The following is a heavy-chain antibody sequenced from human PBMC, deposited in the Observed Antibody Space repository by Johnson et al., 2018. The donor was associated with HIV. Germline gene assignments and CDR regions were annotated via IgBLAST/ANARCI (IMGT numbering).Heavy chain of an antibody. CDR3: ASQIYDYDSGGYSGVFDI. Sequence: VQLVESGGGLIQPGGSLRLSCAASGFTVSTYYMTWVRQASGKGLELVSLLYSSGKTYYDDAVTGRFTISRDYSKNRLYLQMNSLRAEYTAVYYCASQIYDYDSGGYSGVFDIWGQGTMVTVSS. CDR2: LYSSGKT. V-gene: IGHV3-53*01. CDR1: GFTVSTYY. J-gene: IGHJ3*02. D-gene: IGHD3-22*01.